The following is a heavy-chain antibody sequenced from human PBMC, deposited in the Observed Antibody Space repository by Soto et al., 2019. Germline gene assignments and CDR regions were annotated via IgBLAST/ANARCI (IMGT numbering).Heavy chain of an antibody. Sequence: SETLSLTCTVSGGSISSSSYYWGGIRQPPGKGLEWIGSIYYSGSTYYNPSLKSRVTISVDTSKNQFSLKLSSVTAADTAVYYCARSPEESSGYRGGYYYGMDVWGQGTTVTVSS. D-gene: IGHD3-22*01. CDR2: IYYSGST. CDR3: ARSPEESSGYRGGYYYGMDV. V-gene: IGHV4-39*01. J-gene: IGHJ6*02. CDR1: GGSISSSSYY.